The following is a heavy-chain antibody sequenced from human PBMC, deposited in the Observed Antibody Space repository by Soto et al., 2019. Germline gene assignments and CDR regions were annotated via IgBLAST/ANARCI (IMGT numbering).Heavy chain of an antibody. J-gene: IGHJ5*02. CDR3: AREGHSSWEWLDP. Sequence: QVQLQESGPGLVEPSQTLSLVCSVSGDPLSYGGYYWSWVRQSPGNALEWSGFVYHTGATYYRPSLESRVTMAVVMSKNEFSLKLTSVTAADTATYDCAREGHSSWEWLDPWGQGILVTVSS. V-gene: IGHV4-31*03. CDR2: VYHTGAT. D-gene: IGHD1-26*01. CDR1: GDPLSYGGYY.